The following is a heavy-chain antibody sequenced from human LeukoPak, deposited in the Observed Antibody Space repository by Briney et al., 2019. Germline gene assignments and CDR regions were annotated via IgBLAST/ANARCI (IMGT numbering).Heavy chain of an antibody. D-gene: IGHD6-6*01. CDR1: GFTFSSYS. Sequence: PGGSLRLSCAAPGFTFSSYSMNWVRQAPGKGLEWVSSISSSSGNIYYADSVKGRFTISRDNAKNSLYLQMSSLRAEDTAVYYCSRGGSSSGDGLDYWGQGTLVTVSS. CDR3: SRGGSSSGDGLDY. CDR2: ISSSSGNI. J-gene: IGHJ4*02. V-gene: IGHV3-21*01.